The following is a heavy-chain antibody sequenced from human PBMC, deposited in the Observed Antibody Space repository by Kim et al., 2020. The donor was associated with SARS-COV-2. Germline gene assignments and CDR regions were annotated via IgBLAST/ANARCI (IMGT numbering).Heavy chain of an antibody. CDR1: GFTFSSYA. Sequence: GGSLRLSCAASGFTFSSYAMHWVRQAPGKGLEWVAVISYDGSNKYYADSVKGRFTISRDNSKNTLYLQMNSLRAEDTAVYYCARDPRARASEGRIRISLRFLEWYYGMDVWGQGTTVTVSS. CDR3: ARDPRARASEGRIRISLRFLEWYYGMDV. J-gene: IGHJ6*02. V-gene: IGHV3-30-3*01. CDR2: ISYDGSNK. D-gene: IGHD3-3*01.